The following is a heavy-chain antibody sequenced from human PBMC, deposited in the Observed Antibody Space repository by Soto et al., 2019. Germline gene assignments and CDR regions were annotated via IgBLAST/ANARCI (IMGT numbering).Heavy chain of an antibody. CDR2: IKQDGSEK. V-gene: IGHV3-7*04. CDR1: GFTFSSYW. Sequence: GGSLRLSCAASGFTFSSYWMSWVRQAPGKGLEWVANIKQDGSEKYYVDSVKGRFTISRDNAKNSLYLQMNSLRAEDTAVYYCARVGTAMVTVGYYYYYMDVWGKGTTVTVSS. CDR3: ARVGTAMVTVGYYYYYMDV. D-gene: IGHD5-18*01. J-gene: IGHJ6*03.